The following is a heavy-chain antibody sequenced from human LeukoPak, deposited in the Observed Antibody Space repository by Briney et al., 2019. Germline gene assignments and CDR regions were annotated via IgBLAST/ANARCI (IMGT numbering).Heavy chain of an antibody. Sequence: PSETLSLTCAVYGGSFSGYYWTWIRQPPGKGLEWIGEINHSGSTNYNPSLKSRVTISVDTSKNQFSLKLSSVTAADTAVYYCARGVRGVDYWGQETLVTVSS. CDR1: GGSFSGYY. J-gene: IGHJ4*02. V-gene: IGHV4-34*01. CDR2: INHSGST. D-gene: IGHD3-16*01. CDR3: ARGVRGVDY.